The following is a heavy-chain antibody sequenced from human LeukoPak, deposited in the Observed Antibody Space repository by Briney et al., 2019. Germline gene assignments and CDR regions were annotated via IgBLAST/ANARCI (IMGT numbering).Heavy chain of an antibody. V-gene: IGHV3-7*03. CDR2: IKQDGSEK. Sequence: TGGSLRLSCAASGFTFNNYAMSWVRQAPGKGLEWVANIKQDGSEKYYVDSVKGRFTISRDNAKNSLYLQMNSLRAEDTAVYYCARDQGQLWPHYYYYGMDVWGQGTTVTVSS. D-gene: IGHD5-18*01. J-gene: IGHJ6*02. CDR1: GFTFNNYA. CDR3: ARDQGQLWPHYYYYGMDV.